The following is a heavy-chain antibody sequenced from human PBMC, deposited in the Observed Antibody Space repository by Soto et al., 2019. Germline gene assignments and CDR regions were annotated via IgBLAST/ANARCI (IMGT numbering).Heavy chain of an antibody. CDR3: ARGKVTTRAGMDV. J-gene: IGHJ6*02. CDR2: IYYSGST. CDR1: GGSISNSY. D-gene: IGHD4-17*01. V-gene: IGHV4-59*01. Sequence: QVQLQESGPGLVKPSETLSLTCTVSGGSISNSYWSWIRQPPGKGLEWIGYIYYSGSTNYNPSLNSRVTRSVDTSRNPLSLKLNSVTGADTADYYCARGKVTTRAGMDVWGQGTTVTVSS.